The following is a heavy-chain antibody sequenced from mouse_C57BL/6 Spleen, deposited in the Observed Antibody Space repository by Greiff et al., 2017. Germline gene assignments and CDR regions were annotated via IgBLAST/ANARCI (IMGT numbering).Heavy chain of an antibody. CDR2: IDPETGGT. Sequence: QVQLQQSGAELVRPGASVTLSCKASGYTFTDYEMHWVKQTPVHGLEWIGAIDPETGGTAYNQKFKGKAILTADKSSSTAYMELRSLTSEDSAVXYCTRGGDYPMDYWRQGTSVTVSS. CDR1: GYTFTDYE. CDR3: TRGGDYPMDY. V-gene: IGHV1-15*01. J-gene: IGHJ4*01.